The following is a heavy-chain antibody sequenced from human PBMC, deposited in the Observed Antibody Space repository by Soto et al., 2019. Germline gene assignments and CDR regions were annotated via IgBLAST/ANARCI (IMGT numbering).Heavy chain of an antibody. J-gene: IGHJ3*02. CDR3: ARPPSMIVVGDAFDI. CDR1: GYSFTSYW. V-gene: IGHV5-51*01. Sequence: GESLKISCKGSGYSFTSYWIGWVRQMPGKGLEWMGIIYPGDSDTRYSPSFQGQVTISADKSISTAYLQWSSLKASDTAMYYCARPPSMIVVGDAFDIWGQGTMVTVSS. D-gene: IGHD3-22*01. CDR2: IYPGDSDT.